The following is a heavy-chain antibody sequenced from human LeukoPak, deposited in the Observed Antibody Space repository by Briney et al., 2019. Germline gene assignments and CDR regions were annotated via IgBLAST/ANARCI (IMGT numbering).Heavy chain of an antibody. CDR1: GFTFSSYA. Sequence: GGSLRLSCAASGFTFSSYAMHWVRQAPGKGLGWVAVISFDGSNKYYADSVKGRFTISRDNSKNTLYLQLNSLRAEDTAVYYCARVRGVIESGPGRYWGQGTLVTVSS. CDR3: ARVRGVIESGPGRY. V-gene: IGHV3-30*04. D-gene: IGHD3-10*01. CDR2: ISFDGSNK. J-gene: IGHJ4*02.